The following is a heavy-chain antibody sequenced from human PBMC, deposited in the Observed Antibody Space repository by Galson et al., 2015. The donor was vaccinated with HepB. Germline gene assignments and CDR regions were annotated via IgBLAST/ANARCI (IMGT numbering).Heavy chain of an antibody. CDR1: GGTFSSYA. V-gene: IGHV1-69*05. D-gene: IGHD3/OR15-3a*01. CDR3: ARDRRDWNWFDP. J-gene: IGHJ5*02. Sequence: SVKVSCKASGGTFSSYAISWVRQAPGQGLEWMGGIIPIFGTANYAQKFQGRVTMTRDTSISTAYMELSRLRSDDTAVYYCARDRRDWNWFDPWGQGTLVTVSS. CDR2: IIPIFGTA.